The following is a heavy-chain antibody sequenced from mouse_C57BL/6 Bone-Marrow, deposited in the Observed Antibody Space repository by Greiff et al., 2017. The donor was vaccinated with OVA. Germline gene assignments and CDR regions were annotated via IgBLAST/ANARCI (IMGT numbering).Heavy chain of an antibody. V-gene: IGHV1-23*01. D-gene: IGHD1-1*01. CDR3: TRRRVLRSYWYFDV. CDR2: FDPETFGT. Sequence: VQLQQSGAELVRPGASVKLSCKASGYTFPDFELPFVKQTLLPALEWIGAFDPETFGTAYNQKFKGKATLTADKSSSTAYMELRSLTSEDSAVYYCTRRRVLRSYWYFDVWGTGTTVTVSS. CDR1: GYTFPDFE. J-gene: IGHJ1*03.